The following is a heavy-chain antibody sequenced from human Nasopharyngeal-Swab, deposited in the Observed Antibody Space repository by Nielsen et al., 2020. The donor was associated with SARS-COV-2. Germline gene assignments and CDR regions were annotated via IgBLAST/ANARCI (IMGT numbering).Heavy chain of an antibody. CDR2: ISTYNGQT. V-gene: IGHV1-18*01. CDR1: GYTFTTYS. Sequence: ASVKVSCKASGYTFTTYSISWVRQAPGQGLEWMGWISTYNGQTDYAQRLQGRVTMTTDTSTGTAYMALRTLKSDDTAVYYCARGRAADGAFDIWGQGTMVTVSS. CDR3: ARGRAADGAFDI. J-gene: IGHJ3*02. D-gene: IGHD6-25*01.